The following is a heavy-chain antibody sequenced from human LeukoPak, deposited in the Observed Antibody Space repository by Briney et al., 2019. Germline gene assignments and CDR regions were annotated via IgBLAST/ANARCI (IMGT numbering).Heavy chain of an antibody. V-gene: IGHV3-30-3*01. D-gene: IGHD5-12*01. Sequence: GRSLRLSCAASGFTFSNYAMHWVRQAPGKELEWVAVISYDGSNKYYADSVKGRFTISRDNSKNTLYLQMNSLRAEDTAVYYCARDWDGYELPDYWGQGTLVTVSS. J-gene: IGHJ4*02. CDR3: ARDWDGYELPDY. CDR2: ISYDGSNK. CDR1: GFTFSNYA.